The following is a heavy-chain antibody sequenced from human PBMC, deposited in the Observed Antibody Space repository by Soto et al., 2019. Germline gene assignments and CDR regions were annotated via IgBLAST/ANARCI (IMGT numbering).Heavy chain of an antibody. CDR2: ISSSSSYI. J-gene: IGHJ4*02. D-gene: IGHD3-16*01. V-gene: IGHV3-21*01. CDR3: ARDRPTGDGLDY. Sequence: PGGSLRLSCAASGFTFSSYSMNWVRQAPGKGLEWVSSISSSSSYIYYADSVKGRFTISRDNAKNSLYLQMNSLRAEDTAVYYCARDRPTGDGLDYWGQGTLVTVSS. CDR1: GFTFSSYS.